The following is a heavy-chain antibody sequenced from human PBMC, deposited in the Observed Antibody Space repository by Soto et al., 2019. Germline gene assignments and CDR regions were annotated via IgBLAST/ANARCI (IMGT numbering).Heavy chain of an antibody. CDR1: GGSISSYY. D-gene: IGHD4-17*01. Sequence: SETLSLTCTVSGGSISSYYWSWIRQPPGKGLEWIGYIYYSGSTNYNPSIKSRDTISVDTSKNQFSFNLSSVTAADTAVYYCARLQADDYGDYYFDYWGQGTLVTVS. J-gene: IGHJ4*02. CDR2: IYYSGST. CDR3: ARLQADDYGDYYFDY. V-gene: IGHV4-59*08.